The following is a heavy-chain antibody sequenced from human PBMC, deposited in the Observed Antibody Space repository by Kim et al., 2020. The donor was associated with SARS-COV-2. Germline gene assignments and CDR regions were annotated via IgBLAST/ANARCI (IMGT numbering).Heavy chain of an antibody. J-gene: IGHJ3*02. D-gene: IGHD2-15*01. CDR2: IYYSGST. V-gene: IGHV4-39*01. Sequence: SETLSLTCTVSGGSISSSSYYWGWIRQPPGKGLEWIGSIYYSGSTYYNPSLKSRVTISVDTSKNQFSLKLSSVTAADTAVYYCARGFHSDAFDIWGQGT. CDR1: GGSISSSSYY. CDR3: ARGFHSDAFDI.